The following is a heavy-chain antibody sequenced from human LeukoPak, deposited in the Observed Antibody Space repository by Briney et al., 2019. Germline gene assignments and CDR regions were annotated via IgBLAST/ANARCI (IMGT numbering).Heavy chain of an antibody. D-gene: IGHD2-2*03. V-gene: IGHV1-18*04. CDR2: ISAYNGNT. CDR1: GYAFNSYY. CDR3: ARDGYRLSGYFYYMDV. Sequence: ASVKVSCKASGYAFNSYYIHWVRQAPGQGLEWMGWISAYNGNTNYAQKLQGRVTMTTDTSTSTAYMELRSLRSDDTAVYYCARDGYRLSGYFYYMDVWGKGTTVTVSS. J-gene: IGHJ6*03.